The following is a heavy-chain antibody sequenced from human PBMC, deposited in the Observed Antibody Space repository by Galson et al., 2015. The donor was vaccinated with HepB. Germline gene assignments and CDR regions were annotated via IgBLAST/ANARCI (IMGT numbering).Heavy chain of an antibody. CDR2: ISGNGRKT. V-gene: IGHV3-23*01. J-gene: IGHJ4*02. D-gene: IGHD3-16*01. Sequence: SLRLSCAASGFTFSNYGVSWVRQAPGKGLEWVSGISGNGRKTQYSDSVKGRFIISRDNSNSSLHLQMNNLRADDTAVYYCAKVAILGATPHYFDYLGQGTLVTVSS. CDR1: GFTFSNYG. CDR3: AKVAILGATPHYFDY.